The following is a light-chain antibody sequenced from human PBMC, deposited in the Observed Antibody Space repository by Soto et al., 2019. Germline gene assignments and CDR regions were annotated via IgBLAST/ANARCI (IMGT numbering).Light chain of an antibody. CDR2: DDN. J-gene: IGLJ2*01. CDR1: SGSIASNY. CDR3: QSYDSDTPVV. Sequence: NFMLTQPHSVSESPGKTVTISSTRSSGSIASNYVQWYQQRPGSAPTTVIYDDNQRPSGVPDRFSGSIDSSSNSASLTISGLRTEDEADYYCQSYDSDTPVVFGGGTKLTVL. V-gene: IGLV6-57*04.